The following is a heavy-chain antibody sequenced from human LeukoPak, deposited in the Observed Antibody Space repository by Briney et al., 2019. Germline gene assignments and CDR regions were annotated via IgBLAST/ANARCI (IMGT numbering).Heavy chain of an antibody. V-gene: IGHV3-30*02. CDR3: AKVPPGCSTTNCYNPFDY. CDR1: GFTFSTFG. J-gene: IGHJ4*02. D-gene: IGHD2-2*02. Sequence: GGSLRLSCAASGFTFSTFGMHWVRQTPGKGLEWVAYIRYDGDNKYYADSVKGRFTISRDNSKNTLYLQMNSLRTGDTAVYYCAKVPPGCSTTNCYNPFDYWGQGTLVTVSS. CDR2: IRYDGDNK.